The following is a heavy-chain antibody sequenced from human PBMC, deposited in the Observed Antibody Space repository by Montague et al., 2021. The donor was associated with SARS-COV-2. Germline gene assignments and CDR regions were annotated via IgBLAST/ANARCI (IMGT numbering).Heavy chain of an antibody. D-gene: IGHD1-26*01. CDR3: ARTRGGATRFFDY. V-gene: IGHV4-4*02. CDR1: GASINSYENC. Sequence: SETLSLTCAVSGASINSYENCWSWVRQPPGKGLEWIGEIYHIGAFNYNPSLTSRVTISTDTSRNQLSLRLSSVTAADTAVYYCARTRGGATRFFDYWGQGTLVTVSS. J-gene: IGHJ4*02. CDR2: IYHIGAF.